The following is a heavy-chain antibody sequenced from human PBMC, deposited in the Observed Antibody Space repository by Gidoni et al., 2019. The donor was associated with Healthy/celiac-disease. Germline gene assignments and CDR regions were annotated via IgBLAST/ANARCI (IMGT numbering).Heavy chain of an antibody. D-gene: IGHD3-22*01. CDR1: GGSISSYY. J-gene: IGHJ4*02. CDR3: ARDTTYYYDSSGYLDY. Sequence: QVQLQESGPGLVKPSETLSLTCTVSGGSISSYYWSWIRQPAGKGLEWIGRTYTSGSTNSDPSLKSRVTMSVDTSKNQFSLKLSSVTAADTAVYYCARDTTYYYDSSGYLDYWGQGTLVTVSS. CDR2: TYTSGST. V-gene: IGHV4-4*07.